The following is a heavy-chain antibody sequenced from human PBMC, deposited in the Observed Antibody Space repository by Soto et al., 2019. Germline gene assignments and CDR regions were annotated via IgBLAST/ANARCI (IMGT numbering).Heavy chain of an antibody. J-gene: IGHJ4*02. V-gene: IGHV3-30*18. Sequence: GGSLRLSCAASGFTFSSYGMHWVRQAPGKGLEWVAVISYDGSNKYYADSVKGRFTISRDNSKNTLYLQMNSLRAEDTAVYYCAKDLTAPRVHWGRGTLVTVSS. CDR3: AKDLTAPRVH. CDR2: ISYDGSNK. CDR1: GFTFSSYG.